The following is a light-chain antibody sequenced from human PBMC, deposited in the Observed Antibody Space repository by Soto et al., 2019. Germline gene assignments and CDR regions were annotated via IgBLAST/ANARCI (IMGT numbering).Light chain of an antibody. CDR3: QQYNNWPRT. CDR1: QSVSSN. CDR2: GAS. J-gene: IGKJ2*01. V-gene: IGKV3-15*01. Sequence: VLTQSPATLSVSPGERATVSCRASQSVSSNLAWYQQKPGQAPRLLIYGASTRATGIPARFSGSGSGTEFTLTIGSLQSEDFAVYYCQQYNNWPRTFGQGTKLEIK.